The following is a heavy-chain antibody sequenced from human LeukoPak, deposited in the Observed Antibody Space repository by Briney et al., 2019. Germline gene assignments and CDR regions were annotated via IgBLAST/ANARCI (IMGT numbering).Heavy chain of an antibody. V-gene: IGHV3-33*06. J-gene: IGHJ6*03. CDR2: IWYDGSNK. CDR3: AKDTDAYGGDMDV. CDR1: GFTFSSYG. Sequence: PGGSLRLSCAASGFTFSSYGMHWVRQAPGKGLEWGAVIWYDGSNKYYADSVKGRFTISRDNSKNTLYLQMNSLRAEDTAVYYCAKDTDAYGGDMDVWGKGTTVTVSS. D-gene: IGHD3-16*01.